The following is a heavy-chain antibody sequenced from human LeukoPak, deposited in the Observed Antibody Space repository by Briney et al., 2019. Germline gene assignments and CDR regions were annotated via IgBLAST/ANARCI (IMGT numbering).Heavy chain of an antibody. CDR1: RFTFNTYS. Sequence: PGGSLRRSCAASRFTFNTYSMNWVRQAPGKGLEWVSSISSSGGYLYYADSVKGRFTISRDSAKKSLYLQMNSLRPEDTAVYYCARDRAVAGFFDYWGQGTLVTVSS. V-gene: IGHV3-21*01. CDR2: ISSSGGYL. D-gene: IGHD6-19*01. J-gene: IGHJ4*02. CDR3: ARDRAVAGFFDY.